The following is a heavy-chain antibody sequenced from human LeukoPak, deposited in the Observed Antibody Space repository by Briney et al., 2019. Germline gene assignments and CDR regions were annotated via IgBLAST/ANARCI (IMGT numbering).Heavy chain of an antibody. Sequence: GGSLRLSCAASGFTFSSYSMNWVRQAPGKGLEWVSSISSSSSYIYYSDSVKGRFAISRDNAKNSLSLQMNSLRVEDTAVYYCARDKEVVVAAVHYYGMDVWGQGTTVTVS. CDR3: ARDKEVVVAAVHYYGMDV. J-gene: IGHJ6*02. CDR2: ISSSSSYI. V-gene: IGHV3-21*01. CDR1: GFTFSSYS. D-gene: IGHD2-15*01.